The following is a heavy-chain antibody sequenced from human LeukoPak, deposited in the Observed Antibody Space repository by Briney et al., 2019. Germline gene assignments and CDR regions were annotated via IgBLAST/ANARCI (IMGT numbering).Heavy chain of an antibody. J-gene: IGHJ4*02. Sequence: SGGSLRLSCAASGFTFSNYWMTWVRQAPGKGLEWVANMNQDGDERYYVDSVKGRFTISRDNAKNSLYLQMNSLRAEDTAVYYCARATVGIAAAGPLDYWGQGTLVTVSS. CDR3: ARATVGIAAAGPLDY. CDR1: GFTFSNYW. D-gene: IGHD6-13*01. V-gene: IGHV3-7*01. CDR2: MNQDGDER.